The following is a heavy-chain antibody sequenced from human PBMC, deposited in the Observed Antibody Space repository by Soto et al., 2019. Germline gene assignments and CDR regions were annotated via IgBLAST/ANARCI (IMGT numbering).Heavy chain of an antibody. D-gene: IGHD6-6*01. J-gene: IGHJ4*02. CDR3: AKERPWARPDFLFDY. Sequence: QVQLVQCGAEVKKPGSSVKVSCKASGGTFSSYAISWVRQAPGQGLEWMGGIITIFGTANYAQKFKGRVTISADESTSTAYMELSSLRSEGTAVYYCAKERPWARPDFLFDYWGQGTLVTVSS. CDR1: GGTFSSYA. CDR2: IITIFGTA. V-gene: IGHV1-69*12.